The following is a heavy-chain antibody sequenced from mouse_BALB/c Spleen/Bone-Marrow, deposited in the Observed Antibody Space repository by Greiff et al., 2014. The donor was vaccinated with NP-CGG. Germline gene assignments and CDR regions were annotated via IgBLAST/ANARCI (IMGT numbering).Heavy chain of an antibody. V-gene: IGHV14-3*02. D-gene: IGHD1-1*01. Sequence: EVQLQQSGAELVKPGASVKLSCTASGFNIKDTYMHWVKQRPEQGLEWIGRIDPANGNTKYDPKFQGKATITADTSSNTAYLQLRSLTSEDTAVYYCAIYYYGSSGFAYWGQGTLVTVSA. CDR1: GFNIKDTY. J-gene: IGHJ3*01. CDR3: AIYYYGSSGFAY. CDR2: IDPANGNT.